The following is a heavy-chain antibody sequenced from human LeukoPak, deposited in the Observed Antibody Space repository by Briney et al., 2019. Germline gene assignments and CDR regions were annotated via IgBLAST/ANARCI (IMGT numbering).Heavy chain of an antibody. D-gene: IGHD3-10*01. Sequence: ASVKVSCKASGYTFTSYYIHWVRQAPGQGLEWMGIINPSGGSTTYALKFQGRVTMTRDTSTSTVYMELSSLRSEATAVYFCAGGGFGESTGSHHYWGQGTLVTVSS. CDR1: GYTFTSYY. CDR3: AGGGFGESTGSHHY. CDR2: INPSGGST. J-gene: IGHJ4*02. V-gene: IGHV1-46*01.